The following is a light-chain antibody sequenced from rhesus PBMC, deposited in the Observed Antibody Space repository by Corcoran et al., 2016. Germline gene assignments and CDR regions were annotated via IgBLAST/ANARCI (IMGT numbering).Light chain of an antibody. CDR3: QHSYRTPPT. J-gene: IGKJ4*01. V-gene: IGKV1-74*01. CDR2: KAS. Sequence: DIQMTQSPSSLSASVGDRVTITCRTSENVNDYLNWYQQKPGRAPKILIYKASTLQIGVPSRFSGSGSGTDLTFTISSLQPEDVATYYCQHSYRTPPTFGGGTKVELK. CDR1: ENVNDY.